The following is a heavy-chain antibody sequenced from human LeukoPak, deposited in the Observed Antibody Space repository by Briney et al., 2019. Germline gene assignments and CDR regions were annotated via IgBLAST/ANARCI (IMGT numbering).Heavy chain of an antibody. CDR3: ARSAEHCNNGVCFTDYYMDV. J-gene: IGHJ6*03. CDR2: INPNSGDT. CDR1: GYTFSGSY. D-gene: IGHD2-8*01. Sequence: GASVKVSCKASGYTFSGSYIHWVRQAPGQGLEWLGRINPNSGDTNYAQNLHGRVTMTRDTSITTAYMELNSLTPDDTAVYFCARSAEHCNNGVCFTDYYMDVWGKGTTVTVSS. V-gene: IGHV1-2*06.